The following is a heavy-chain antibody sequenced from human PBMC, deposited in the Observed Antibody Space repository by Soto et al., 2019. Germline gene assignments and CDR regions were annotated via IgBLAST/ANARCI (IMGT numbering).Heavy chain of an antibody. Sequence: GGSLRLSCAASGFTFSSYSMNWVRQAPGKGLEWVSYISSSSSTIYYADSVKGRFTISRDNAKNSLYLQMNSLRAEDTAVYYCARIGWFGESHHDYWGQGTLVTVSS. D-gene: IGHD3-10*01. J-gene: IGHJ4*02. CDR3: ARIGWFGESHHDY. CDR2: ISSSSSTI. CDR1: GFTFSSYS. V-gene: IGHV3-48*01.